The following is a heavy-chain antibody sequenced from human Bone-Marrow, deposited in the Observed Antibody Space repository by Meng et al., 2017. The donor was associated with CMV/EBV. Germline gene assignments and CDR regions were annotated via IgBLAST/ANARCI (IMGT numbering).Heavy chain of an antibody. Sequence: ASVKVSCKASGYTFTGYYIHWVRQAPGQGLEWMGWINPNSGGTNYAQKFQGRVTMTRDTSISTAYMELSSLGSEDTAVYYCAREGRRSSSGDYWGQGTLVTVSS. D-gene: IGHD6-6*01. J-gene: IGHJ4*02. CDR2: INPNSGGT. CDR3: AREGRRSSSGDY. V-gene: IGHV1-2*02. CDR1: GYTFTGYY.